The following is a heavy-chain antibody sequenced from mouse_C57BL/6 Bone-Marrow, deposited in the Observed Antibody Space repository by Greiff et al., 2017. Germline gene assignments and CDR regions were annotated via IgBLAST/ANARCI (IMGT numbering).Heavy chain of an antibody. J-gene: IGHJ2*01. CDR2: IDPEDGGT. Sequence: VQLQQSGAELVRPGASVKLSCTASGFNIKDYYMHWVKQRPEQGLEWIGRIDPEDGGTEYAPKFKGKATMTADTSSNTAYLQLSSLTSEDTAVYYCATPVIPAGYFDYWGQGTTLTVSS. CDR3: ATPVIPAGYFDY. V-gene: IGHV14-1*01. D-gene: IGHD1-1*01. CDR1: GFNIKDYY.